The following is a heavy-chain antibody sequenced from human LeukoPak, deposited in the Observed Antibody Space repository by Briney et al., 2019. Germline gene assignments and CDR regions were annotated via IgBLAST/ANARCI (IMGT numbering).Heavy chain of an antibody. CDR2: ISSSSSYI. D-gene: IGHD5-18*01. Sequence: PGGSLRLSCAASGLTFSSYSMNWVRQAPGKGLEWVSSISSSSSYIYYADSVKGRFTISRDNAKNSLYLQMNSLRAEDTAVYYCARDGRYSYGLYDYYYYMDVWGKGTTVTVSS. CDR3: ARDGRYSYGLYDYYYYMDV. V-gene: IGHV3-21*01. CDR1: GLTFSSYS. J-gene: IGHJ6*03.